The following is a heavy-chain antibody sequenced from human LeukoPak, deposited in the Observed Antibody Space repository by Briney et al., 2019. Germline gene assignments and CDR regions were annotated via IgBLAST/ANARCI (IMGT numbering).Heavy chain of an antibody. J-gene: IGHJ4*02. V-gene: IGHV3-30-3*01. Sequence: GGSLRLSCAASGFTSSSYAMHWVRQAPGKGLEWVAVISYDGSNKYYADSVKGRFTISRDNAKNSLYLQMNSLRAEDTAVYYCASYDFWSGYLFDYWGQGTLVTVSS. CDR1: GFTSSSYA. CDR2: ISYDGSNK. D-gene: IGHD3-3*01. CDR3: ASYDFWSGYLFDY.